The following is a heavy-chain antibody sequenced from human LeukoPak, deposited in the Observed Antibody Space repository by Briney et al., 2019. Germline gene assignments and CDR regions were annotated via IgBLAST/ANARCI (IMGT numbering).Heavy chain of an antibody. D-gene: IGHD5-18*01. CDR3: ARSYRAHQTFYSSHFFDY. CDR2: INHFGRT. CDR1: GGSFSGYY. Sequence: SETLSLTCAVYGGSFSGYYWNWIRQPLGKGLEWIGEINHFGRTKYNPSLKSRVTISGDTSKNQFSLKTNSLTAADTAVYYCARSYRAHQTFYSSHFFDYWGQGTLVTVSS. V-gene: IGHV4-34*01. J-gene: IGHJ4*02.